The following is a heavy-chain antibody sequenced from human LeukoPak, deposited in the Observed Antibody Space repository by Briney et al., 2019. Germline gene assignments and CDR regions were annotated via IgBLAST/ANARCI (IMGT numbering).Heavy chain of an antibody. CDR3: AREYSTVGYYFDY. Sequence: PGGSLRLSCAASGFTFSSYWMSWVRQAPGKGLEWVANIKQDGSEKYYVDSVKGRFTISRDNDKNSLYLQMNSLRAEDTAVYYCAREYSTVGYYFDYWGQGTLVTVSS. J-gene: IGHJ4*02. CDR2: IKQDGSEK. D-gene: IGHD6-13*01. CDR1: GFTFSSYW. V-gene: IGHV3-7*01.